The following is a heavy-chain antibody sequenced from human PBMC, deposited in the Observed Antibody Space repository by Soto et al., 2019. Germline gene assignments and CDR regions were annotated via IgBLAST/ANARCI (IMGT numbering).Heavy chain of an antibody. CDR3: AGAIVYYFGWGCYNLWSWRWEGFDY. CDR2: IKKDGSKK. D-gene: IGHD3-10*01. CDR1: GFTFSSYA. J-gene: IGHJ4*02. Sequence: GGFLRLSCAASGFTFSSYAMHWVRQAPGKGLEWVANIKKDGSKKYYVDSVKGRFTISRDNAKNTLYLHTNSLIAEEMAVYYCAGAIVYYFGWGCYNLWSWRWEGFDYWGQGTLVTVSS. V-gene: IGHV3-7*01.